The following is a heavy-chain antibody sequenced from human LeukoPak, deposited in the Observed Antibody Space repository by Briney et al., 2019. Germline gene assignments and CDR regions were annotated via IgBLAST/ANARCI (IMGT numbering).Heavy chain of an antibody. D-gene: IGHD6-19*01. CDR1: GGSISSYY. Sequence: ASETLSLTCTVSGGSISSYYWSWIRQPPGKGLEWIGYIYYSGSTNYNPSLKSRVTMSVNTSKNQFSLKLSSVTAADTAVYYCARNFHSSGWYRGGRGIYYYYMDVWGKGTTVTISS. J-gene: IGHJ6*03. CDR3: ARNFHSSGWYRGGRGIYYYYMDV. CDR2: IYYSGST. V-gene: IGHV4-59*12.